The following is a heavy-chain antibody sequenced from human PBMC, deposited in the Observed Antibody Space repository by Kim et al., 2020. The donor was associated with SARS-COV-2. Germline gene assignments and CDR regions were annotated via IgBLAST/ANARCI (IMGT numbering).Heavy chain of an antibody. CDR2: ISGVAGRRT. CDR3: AEALGYDDNYCYFDF. J-gene: IGHJ2*01. CDR1: GFTFSSYS. V-gene: IGHV3-23*01. D-gene: IGHD5-12*01. Sequence: GGSLRLSCAASGFTFSSYSMDWVRQAPGKGLEWVSTISGVAGRRTYYAAAVEGRITISRNNSKNTLYLKMNGLSADNTAVYYCAEALGYDDNYCYFDFW.